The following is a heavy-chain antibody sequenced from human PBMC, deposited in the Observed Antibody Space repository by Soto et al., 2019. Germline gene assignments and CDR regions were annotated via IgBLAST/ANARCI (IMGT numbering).Heavy chain of an antibody. Sequence: QVQLQESGPELVKPSQTLSLTCTVSGGSISSNGHYWTWIRQHPGKGLEWIAYIYYTGNTYYNPSHKSRLSISVDTSKTQFSLNLRSVTAADTAVYYCAREQWGYDSWGQGTLVTVSS. CDR2: IYYTGNT. J-gene: IGHJ4*02. CDR3: AREQWGYDS. D-gene: IGHD2-15*01. CDR1: GGSISSNGHY. V-gene: IGHV4-31*03.